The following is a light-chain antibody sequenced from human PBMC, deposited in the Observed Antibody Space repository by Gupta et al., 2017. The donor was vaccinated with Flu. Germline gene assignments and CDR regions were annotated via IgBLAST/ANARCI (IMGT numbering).Light chain of an antibody. CDR2: SLT. V-gene: IGLV2-11*01. CDR3: CSYAGTFTFV. CDR1: SDVGNYDY. J-gene: IGLJ3*02. Sequence: SDVGNYDYVSWYQQHPGKAPKLLIYSLTERPSGVPERFSGSKSGKTASLTISGLQAEDEASYFCCSYAGTFTFVFGGGTKLTVL.